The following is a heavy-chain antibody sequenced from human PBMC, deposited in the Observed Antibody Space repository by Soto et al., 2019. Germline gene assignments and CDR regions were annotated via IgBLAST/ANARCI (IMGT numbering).Heavy chain of an antibody. CDR2: IYYSGST. CDR1: GGSINSGGYY. J-gene: IGHJ5*02. V-gene: IGHV4-31*03. Sequence: PSETLSLTCTVSGGSINSGGYYWSWIRQHPGKGLEWIGYIYYSGSTKYNLSLKSRVTISVDTSKNQLSLKLNSVTAADTAVYYCARLETAGIFTGQSWFDPWGQGTLVTVSS. D-gene: IGHD5-18*01. CDR3: ARLETAGIFTGQSWFDP.